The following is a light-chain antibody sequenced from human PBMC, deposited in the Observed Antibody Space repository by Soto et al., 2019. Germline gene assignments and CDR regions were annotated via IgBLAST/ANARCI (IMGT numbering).Light chain of an antibody. CDR3: QQSYSIPLT. CDR1: QSLTNH. Sequence: DIQMTQAPSSLSASVGDRVTISCRASQSLTNHLNWYQQKPGRAPKLLIYAASSLQSGVPSRFSGSGSGTEFTLTISSLQPEDVATYYCQQSYSIPLTFGGGTEVEIK. CDR2: AAS. J-gene: IGKJ4*01. V-gene: IGKV1-39*01.